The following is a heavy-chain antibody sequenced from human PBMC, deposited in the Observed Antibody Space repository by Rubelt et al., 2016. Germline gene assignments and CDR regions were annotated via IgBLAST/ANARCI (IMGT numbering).Heavy chain of an antibody. D-gene: IGHD1-26*01. CDR3: ARHHRGGSYLEPVDY. V-gene: IGHV4-39*07. J-gene: IGHJ4*02. Sequence: QVQLQESGPGLVKPSETLSLTCTVSGYSISSSSYYWGWIRQPPGKGLEWIGSIYYSGSTYYNPSLKVRVTIAVDTSNNQFSLKLSSVTAADTAVYYCARHHRGGSYLEPVDYWGQGTLVTVSS. CDR1: GYSISSSSYY. CDR2: IYYSGST.